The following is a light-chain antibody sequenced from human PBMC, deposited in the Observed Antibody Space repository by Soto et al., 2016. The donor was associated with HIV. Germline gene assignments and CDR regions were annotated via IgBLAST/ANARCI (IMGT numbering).Light chain of an antibody. CDR1: SLRKFY. CDR2: DEN. Sequence: SSELTQDPAVSVALGRTVRITCQGDSLRKFYANWYQQRPGQAPVLVMYDENTRPSGIPDRFSGSSSGDRASLTISGAQAEDEADYYCGSRDSSGHHLIFGGGTKLTVL. CDR3: GSRDSSGHHLI. V-gene: IGLV3-19*01. J-gene: IGLJ2*01.